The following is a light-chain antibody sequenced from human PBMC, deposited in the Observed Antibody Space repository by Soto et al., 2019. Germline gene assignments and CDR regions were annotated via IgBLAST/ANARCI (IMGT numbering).Light chain of an antibody. Sequence: EIVLTQSPGTLSLSPGERATLSCRASQSVSSSSLAWYQQKPGQAPRLLIYGASSRATGIPDRFSGSGSGTDFNLTISRLEPEDVEVYYCQQYGSSPPMYTFGQGTKLEIK. CDR3: QQYGSSPPMYT. CDR2: GAS. J-gene: IGKJ2*01. CDR1: QSVSSSS. V-gene: IGKV3-20*01.